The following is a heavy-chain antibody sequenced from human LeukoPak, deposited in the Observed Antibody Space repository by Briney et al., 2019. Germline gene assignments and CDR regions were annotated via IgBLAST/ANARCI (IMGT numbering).Heavy chain of an antibody. D-gene: IGHD3-22*01. CDR3: ARGSGRDSSGYYVDY. V-gene: IGHV4-59*01. Sequence: SETLSLTCTVSGGSISSYHWSWIRQPPGKGLEWIGYIYYSGSTNYNPSLKSRVTISVDTSKNQFSLKLSSVTAADTAVYYCARGSGRDSSGYYVDYWGQGTLVTVSS. CDR1: GGSISSYH. CDR2: IYYSGST. J-gene: IGHJ4*02.